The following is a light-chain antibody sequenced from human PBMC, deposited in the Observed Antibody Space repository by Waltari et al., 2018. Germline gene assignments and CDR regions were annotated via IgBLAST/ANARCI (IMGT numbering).Light chain of an antibody. J-gene: IGLJ2*01. CDR2: KDS. Sequence: SYELTQPPSVSVSPGQTARITCSGDALPKQHAYWYQQKTGQAPVLVIYKDSERPSGIPERFSGSSSGTTVTLTISGVQAEDEADYYCQSADSSGTNVVFGGGTKLTVL. CDR1: ALPKQH. V-gene: IGLV3-25*03. CDR3: QSADSSGTNVV.